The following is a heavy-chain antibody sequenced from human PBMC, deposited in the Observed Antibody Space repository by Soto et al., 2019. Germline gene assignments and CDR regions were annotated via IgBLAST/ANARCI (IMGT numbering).Heavy chain of an antibody. CDR1: GFTFSSYS. J-gene: IGHJ6*02. Sequence: GGSLRLSCAASGFTFSSYSMNWVRQAPGKGLEWVSSISSSSSYIYYADSVKGRFTISRDNAKNSLYLQMNSLRAEDTAVYYCARGSDDYYYGMDVWGQGTTVTVSS. V-gene: IGHV3-21*01. CDR2: ISSSSSYI. CDR3: ARGSDDYYYGMDV.